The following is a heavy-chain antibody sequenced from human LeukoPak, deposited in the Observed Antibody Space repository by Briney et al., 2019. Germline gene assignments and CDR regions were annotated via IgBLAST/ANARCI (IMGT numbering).Heavy chain of an antibody. CDR1: GFTFSSYS. CDR2: ISSSSSYI. D-gene: IGHD5-18*01. CDR3: ARYGYSYGKPWDY. Sequence: GGSLRLSCAASGFTFSSYSMNWVRQARGKGLEWVSSISSSSSYIYYADSVKGRFTISRDNAKNSLYLQMNSLRAEDTAVYYCARYGYSYGKPWDYWGQGTLVTVSS. J-gene: IGHJ4*02. V-gene: IGHV3-21*01.